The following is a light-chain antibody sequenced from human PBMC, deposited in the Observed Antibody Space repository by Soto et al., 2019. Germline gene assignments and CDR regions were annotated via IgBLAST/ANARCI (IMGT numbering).Light chain of an antibody. CDR3: QHLNGYPRT. CDR1: RAISTN. Sequence: DIQLTQSPSFLSASVGDRVTITCRASRAISTNLAWYQQEPGKAPKLVIYAASTLQSGVPSRFGGSGSGTESTLTISSLQPEDFATYYCQHLNGYPRTFGQGTKVEIK. V-gene: IGKV1-9*01. CDR2: AAS. J-gene: IGKJ1*01.